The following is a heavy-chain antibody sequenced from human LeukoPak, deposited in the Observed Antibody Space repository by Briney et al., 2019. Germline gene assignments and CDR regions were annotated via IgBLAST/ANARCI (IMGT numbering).Heavy chain of an antibody. Sequence: PSETLSLTCTVSGGSISSHYWSWIRQPPGKGLEWIGYIYYSGSTNYNPSLKSRVTISVDTSKNQFSLKLSSVTAADTAVYYCARAPSWGVFAYYYYYMDVWGKGTTVTVSS. CDR1: GGSISSHY. CDR2: IYYSGST. V-gene: IGHV4-59*11. J-gene: IGHJ6*03. D-gene: IGHD3-16*01. CDR3: ARAPSWGVFAYYYYYMDV.